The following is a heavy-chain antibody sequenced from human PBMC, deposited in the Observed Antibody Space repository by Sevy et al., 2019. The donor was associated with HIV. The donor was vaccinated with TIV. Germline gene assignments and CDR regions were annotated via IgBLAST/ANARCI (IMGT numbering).Heavy chain of an antibody. Sequence: GGSLRLSCAASGFTFSDYYMSWIRQAPGKGLEWVSYISSSGSTIYYADSVKGRFTISRDNAKNSLYLQMNSLRAEDTAVYYCASFAAAAESPRVAFDIWGQGTMVTVSS. J-gene: IGHJ3*02. CDR3: ASFAAAAESPRVAFDI. V-gene: IGHV3-11*04. D-gene: IGHD6-13*01. CDR1: GFTFSDYY. CDR2: ISSSGSTI.